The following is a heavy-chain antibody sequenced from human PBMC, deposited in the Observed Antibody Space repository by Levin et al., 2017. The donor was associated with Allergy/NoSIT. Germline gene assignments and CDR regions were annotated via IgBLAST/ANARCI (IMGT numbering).Heavy chain of an antibody. CDR1: GFTFSSYG. CDR3: AKDPSKRYCSSTSCYWHLYGMDV. Sequence: GGSLRLSCAASGFTFSSYGMHWVRQAPGKGLEWVAVISYDGSNKYYADSVKGRFTISRDNSKNTLYLQMNSLRAEDTAVYYCAKDPSKRYCSSTSCYWHLYGMDVWGQGTTVTVSS. D-gene: IGHD2-2*01. J-gene: IGHJ6*02. CDR2: ISYDGSNK. V-gene: IGHV3-30*18.